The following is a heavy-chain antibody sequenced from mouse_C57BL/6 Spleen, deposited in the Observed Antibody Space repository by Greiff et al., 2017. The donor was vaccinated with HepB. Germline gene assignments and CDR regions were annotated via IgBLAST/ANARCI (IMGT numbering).Heavy chain of an antibody. J-gene: IGHJ2*01. D-gene: IGHD1-2*01. CDR2: INPNNGGT. V-gene: IGHV1-26*01. CDR3: ARVDTTAYYFDY. CDR1: GYTFTDYY. Sequence: VQLQQSGPELVKPGASVKISCKASGYTFTDYYMNWVKQSHGKSLEWIGDINPNNGGTSYNQKFKGKATLTVDKSSSTAYMELRSLTSEDSAVYYCARVDTTAYYFDYWGQGTTLTVSS.